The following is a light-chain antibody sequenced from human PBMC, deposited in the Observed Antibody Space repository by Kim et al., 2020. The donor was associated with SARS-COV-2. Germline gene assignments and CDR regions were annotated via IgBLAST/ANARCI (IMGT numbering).Light chain of an antibody. CDR2: ATN. Sequence: QRVTISCTGSSSNIGAGYDVHWYQQLPGTAPKLLIYATNTRPSGVPDRFSGSKSGTSASLAITGLQAEDEADYYCQSYDSSLSGYVFGTGTKVTVL. CDR3: QSYDSSLSGYV. J-gene: IGLJ1*01. V-gene: IGLV1-40*01. CDR1: SSNIGAGYD.